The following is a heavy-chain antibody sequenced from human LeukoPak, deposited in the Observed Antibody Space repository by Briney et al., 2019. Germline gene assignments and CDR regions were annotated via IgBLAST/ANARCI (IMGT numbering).Heavy chain of an antibody. Sequence: GASVRVSCKASGYTFTSYYMHWVRQAPGQGLEWMGWINPNSGGTNYAQKFQGRVTMTRDTSISTAYMELSRLRSDDTAVYYCARGGTMVRGVNNWFDPWGQGTLVTVSS. J-gene: IGHJ5*02. CDR3: ARGGTMVRGVNNWFDP. V-gene: IGHV1-2*02. CDR1: GYTFTSYY. CDR2: INPNSGGT. D-gene: IGHD3-10*01.